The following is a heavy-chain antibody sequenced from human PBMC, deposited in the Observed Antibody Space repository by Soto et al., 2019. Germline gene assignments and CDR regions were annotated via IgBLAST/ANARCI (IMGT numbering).Heavy chain of an antibody. J-gene: IGHJ4*02. Sequence: QVQLVQSGAEVKKPGASVKVSCKASGYTFTSYGISWVRQAPGQGLEWMGWISAYNGNTNYAQKLQVRVTMTTDTSTSTAYMELRSLRSDDTAVYYGARDSPVDTAMVGLDYWGQGTLVTVSS. CDR3: ARDSPVDTAMVGLDY. CDR2: ISAYNGNT. V-gene: IGHV1-18*01. CDR1: GYTFTSYG. D-gene: IGHD5-18*01.